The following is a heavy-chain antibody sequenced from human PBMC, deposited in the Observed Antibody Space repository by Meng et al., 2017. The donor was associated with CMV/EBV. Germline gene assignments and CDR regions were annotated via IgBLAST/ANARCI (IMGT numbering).Heavy chain of an antibody. D-gene: IGHD1-26*01. Sequence: SLKISCAASGFTFDDYAMHWVRQAPGKGLEWVSGISWNSGSIGYADSVKGRFTISRDNAKNYLYLQMNSLRAEDMALYYCAKDRGSGSYFSYYGMDVWGQGTTVTVSS. J-gene: IGHJ6*02. CDR3: AKDRGSGSYFSYYGMDV. CDR1: GFTFDDYA. CDR2: ISWNSGSI. V-gene: IGHV3-9*03.